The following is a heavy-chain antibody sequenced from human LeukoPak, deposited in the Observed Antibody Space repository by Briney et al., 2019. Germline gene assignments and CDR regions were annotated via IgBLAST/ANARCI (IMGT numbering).Heavy chain of an antibody. Sequence: SETLSLTCTVSGGFLSSYYWSWIRQPPGKGLEWIGNVNYSGSTNYSPSLKSRVTISVDTSKNQSSLRLSSVTAADTAVYYCARRRYSYGFNYGMDVWGQGTTVTVSS. CDR3: ARRRYSYGFNYGMDV. J-gene: IGHJ6*02. V-gene: IGHV4-59*08. CDR1: GGFLSSYY. D-gene: IGHD5-18*01. CDR2: VNYSGST.